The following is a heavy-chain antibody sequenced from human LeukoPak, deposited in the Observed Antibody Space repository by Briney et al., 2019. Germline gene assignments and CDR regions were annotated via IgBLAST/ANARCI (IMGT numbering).Heavy chain of an antibody. Sequence: SETLSLTCTVSGGSISSHYWSWIRQPPGKGLEWIGYIYYSGSTNYNPSLKSRVTISVDTPKNQFSLKLSSVTAADTAVYYCARDAPPGGWYDYWGQGTLVTVSS. CDR1: GGSISSHY. J-gene: IGHJ4*02. CDR3: ARDAPPGGWYDY. V-gene: IGHV4-59*11. CDR2: IYYSGST. D-gene: IGHD6-19*01.